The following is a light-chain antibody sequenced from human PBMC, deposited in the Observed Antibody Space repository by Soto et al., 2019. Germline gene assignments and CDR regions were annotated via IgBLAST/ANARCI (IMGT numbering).Light chain of an antibody. V-gene: IGKV3-20*01. Sequence: EIVLTQSPDTLSLSPGERATLSCGASRSVSSSFLAWFQQRPGQSPRLIIFGSSTRATGIPDRFSGSGSETEFTLTISRLEPEDFAMYYCQQYASFPWTFGQGTKVEIK. J-gene: IGKJ1*01. CDR1: RSVSSSF. CDR3: QQYASFPWT. CDR2: GSS.